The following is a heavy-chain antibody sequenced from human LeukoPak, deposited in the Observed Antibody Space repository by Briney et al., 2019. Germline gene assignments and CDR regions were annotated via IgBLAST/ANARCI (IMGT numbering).Heavy chain of an antibody. D-gene: IGHD3-10*01. V-gene: IGHV1-18*01. J-gene: IGHJ4*02. Sequence: ASVKVSCKASGHTFTSYGISWVRQAPGQGLEWMGWISAYNGNTNYAQKLQGRVTMTTDTSTSTAYMELRSLRSDDTAVYYCARGAYYYGSGSSPFDYWGQGTLVTVSS. CDR2: ISAYNGNT. CDR1: GHTFTSYG. CDR3: ARGAYYYGSGSSPFDY.